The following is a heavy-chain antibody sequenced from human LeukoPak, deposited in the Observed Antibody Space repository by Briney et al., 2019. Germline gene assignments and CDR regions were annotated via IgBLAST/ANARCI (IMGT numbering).Heavy chain of an antibody. J-gene: IGHJ6*02. CDR1: GFPFSSYS. CDR2: IKQDGSEK. Sequence: PGGSLRLSCAASGFPFSSYSMTWVRQAPGKGLEWVANIKQDGSEKYYVDSVKGRFTISRDNAKNSLYLQMNSLRVEDTAVYYCARDEWLLLRSYGMDVWGQGTTVTVSS. V-gene: IGHV3-7*01. D-gene: IGHD3-22*01. CDR3: ARDEWLLLRSYGMDV.